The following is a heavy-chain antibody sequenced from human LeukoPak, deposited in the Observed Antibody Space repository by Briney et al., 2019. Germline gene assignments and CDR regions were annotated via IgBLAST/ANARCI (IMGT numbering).Heavy chain of an antibody. J-gene: IGHJ4*02. CDR2: INHSGST. CDR3: AGDMVATNFDY. Sequence: SETLSLTCAVYGGSFSGYYWSWIRQPPGEGLEWIGEINHSGSTNYNPSLKSRVTISVDTSKNQFSLKLSSVTAADTAVYYCAGDMVATNFDYWGQGTLVTVSS. D-gene: IGHD5-12*01. V-gene: IGHV4-34*01. CDR1: GGSFSGYY.